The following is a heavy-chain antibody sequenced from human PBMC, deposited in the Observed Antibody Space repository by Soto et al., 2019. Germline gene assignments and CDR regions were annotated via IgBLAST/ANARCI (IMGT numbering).Heavy chain of an antibody. CDR2: INPSGGST. Sequence: ASVKVSCKASGYTFTSYYMHWVRQAPGQGLEWMGIINPSGGSTSYAQKFQGRVTMTRDTSTSTVYMELSSLRSEDTAVYYCARDSGLYSGYDRLWLGENWFDPWGQGTLVTVSS. CDR1: GYTFTSYY. CDR3: ARDSGLYSGYDRLWLGENWFDP. V-gene: IGHV1-46*01. J-gene: IGHJ5*02. D-gene: IGHD5-12*01.